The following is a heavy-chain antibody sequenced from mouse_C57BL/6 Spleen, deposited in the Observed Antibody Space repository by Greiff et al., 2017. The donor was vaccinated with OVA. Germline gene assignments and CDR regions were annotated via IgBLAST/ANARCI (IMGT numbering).Heavy chain of an antibody. CDR2: IYPGDGDT. CDR1: GYAFSSSW. V-gene: IGHV1-82*01. J-gene: IGHJ2*01. Sequence: QVQLKESGPELVKPGASVKISCKASGYAFSSSWMNWVKQRPGKGLEWIGRIYPGDGDTNYNGKFKGKATLTADKSSSTAYMQLSSLTSEDSAVYFCARKGNSNYDYFDYWGQGTTLTVSS. CDR3: ARKGNSNYDYFDY. D-gene: IGHD2-5*01.